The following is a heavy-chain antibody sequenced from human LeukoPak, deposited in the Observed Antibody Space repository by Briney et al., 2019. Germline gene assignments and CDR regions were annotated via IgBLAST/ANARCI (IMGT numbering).Heavy chain of an antibody. CDR2: ISYDGNNK. CDR1: GCTFSNYA. V-gene: IGHV3-30-3*01. J-gene: IGHJ4*02. CDR3: ARPQGGRQLWLHFDY. Sequence: PGGSLRLSCAASGCTFSNYAIHWVRQAPGKGLEWVAVISYDGNNKYYAASVKGRFTISRDNSKNTLYLQMNSLRAEDAAVYYCARPQGGRQLWLHFDYWGQGTLVTVSS. D-gene: IGHD5-18*01.